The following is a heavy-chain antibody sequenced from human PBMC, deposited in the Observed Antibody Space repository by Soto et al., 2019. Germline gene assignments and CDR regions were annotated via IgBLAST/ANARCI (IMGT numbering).Heavy chain of an antibody. CDR1: GYTFNSYG. CDR2: ISPYDDNT. J-gene: IGHJ6*02. Sequence: QVQLVQSGTEVKKPGASVQVSCKASGYTFNSYGISWVRQAPGQGLEWMGWISPYDDNTNYAQNLQGRVTMTTDTSTRTAYMELRSLRSDDTAVYYCARGGYYDSSGSRNYHYYGMDAWGQGTTVTVS. D-gene: IGHD3-22*01. V-gene: IGHV1-18*01. CDR3: ARGGYYDSSGSRNYHYYGMDA.